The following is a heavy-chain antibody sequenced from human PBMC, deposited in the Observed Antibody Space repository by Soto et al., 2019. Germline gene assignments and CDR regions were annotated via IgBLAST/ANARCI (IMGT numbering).Heavy chain of an antibody. D-gene: IGHD5-12*01. CDR3: AKEGRGYGGFDPNSYFEN. V-gene: IGHV3-30*18. Sequence: QVQLVESAGGVVQPGTSLRLSCAASGFTFSAYGMHWVRQVPGKGLEWVAVISYDGSHKDYVDSVKGRITIYRDNSKNTLHLQMNSLRPEDTAVYYCAKEGRGYGGFDPNSYFENWGQGTLVTVSS. CDR1: GFTFSAYG. J-gene: IGHJ4*02. CDR2: ISYDGSHK.